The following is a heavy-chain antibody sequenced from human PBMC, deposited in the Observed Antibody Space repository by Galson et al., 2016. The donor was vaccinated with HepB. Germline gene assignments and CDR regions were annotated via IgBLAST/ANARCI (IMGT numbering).Heavy chain of an antibody. CDR2: IDWDDDK. CDR1: GFSLSTSGLC. J-gene: IGHJ3*02. V-gene: IGHV2-70*13. D-gene: IGHD3-10*01. Sequence: PALVKPTQTLTLTCTSSGFSLSTSGLCVSWIRQPPGKALEWLALIDWDDDKYYSPSLTTRLTISKDTSKNQVVLTVTNMDSVDTATYYCARSGGMPSWKYGSWIYAFDIWGQGTMVTVSS. CDR3: ARSGGMPSWKYGSWIYAFDI.